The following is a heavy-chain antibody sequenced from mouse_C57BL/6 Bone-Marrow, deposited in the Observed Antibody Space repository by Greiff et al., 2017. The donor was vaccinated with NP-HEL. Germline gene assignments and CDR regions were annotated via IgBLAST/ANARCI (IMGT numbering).Heavy chain of an antibody. D-gene: IGHD2-1*01. CDR1: GFTFSSYA. J-gene: IGHJ4*01. CDR2: ISSGGDYI. V-gene: IGHV5-9-1*02. CDR3: TRDGDFYGNYTMDY. Sequence: EVKLMESGEGLVKPGGSLKLSCAASGFTFSSYAMSWVRQTPEKRLEWVAYISSGGDYIYYADTVKGRFTISRDNARNTLYLQMSSLKSEDTAMYYCTRDGDFYGNYTMDYWGQGTSVTVSS.